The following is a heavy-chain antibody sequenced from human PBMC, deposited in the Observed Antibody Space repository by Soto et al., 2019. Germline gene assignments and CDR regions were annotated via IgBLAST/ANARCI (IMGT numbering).Heavy chain of an antibody. J-gene: IGHJ3*02. CDR3: VSESTVTDAFDI. CDR1: GVSISSYF. D-gene: IGHD4-17*01. V-gene: IGHV4-59*01. Sequence: PSETLSLTCTVSGVSISSYFWSWIRQPPGKGLEWIGYIYYSGSTNYNPSLKSRVTISVDTSKNQFSLKLSSVTAADTAVYYCVSESTVTDAFDIWGQGTMVTVSS. CDR2: IYYSGST.